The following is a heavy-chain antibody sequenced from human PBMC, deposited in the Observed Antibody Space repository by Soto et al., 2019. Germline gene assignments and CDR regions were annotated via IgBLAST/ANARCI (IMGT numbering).Heavy chain of an antibody. CDR3: ARYPLVFGVVIIYYYGMDV. Sequence: SETLSLTCAVYGGSFSGYYWSWIRQPPGRGLEWIGEINHSGSTNYNPSLKSRVTISVDTSKNQFSLKLSSVTAADTAVYYCARYPLVFGVVIIYYYGMDVWGQGTTVTVSS. CDR2: INHSGST. CDR1: GGSFSGYY. D-gene: IGHD3-3*01. J-gene: IGHJ6*02. V-gene: IGHV4-34*01.